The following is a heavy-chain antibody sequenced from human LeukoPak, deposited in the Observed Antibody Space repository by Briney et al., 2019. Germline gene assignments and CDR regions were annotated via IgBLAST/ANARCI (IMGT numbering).Heavy chain of an antibody. V-gene: IGHV1-69*13. CDR1: GYTFTGYY. CDR3: ARGYYYDSSGYYSYDAFDI. CDR2: IIPIFGTA. Sequence: SVKVSCKASGYTFTGYYMHWVRQAPGQGLEWMGGIIPIFGTANYAQKFQGRVTITADESTSTAYMELSSLRSEDTAVYYCARGYYYDSSGYYSYDAFDIWGQGTMVTVSS. J-gene: IGHJ3*02. D-gene: IGHD3-22*01.